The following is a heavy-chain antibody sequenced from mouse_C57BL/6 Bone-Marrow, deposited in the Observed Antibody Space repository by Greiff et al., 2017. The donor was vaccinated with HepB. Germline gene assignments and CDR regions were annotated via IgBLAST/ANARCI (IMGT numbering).Heavy chain of an antibody. D-gene: IGHD2-10*01. CDR1: GYTFTSYW. CDR3: ATAYPWFAY. V-gene: IGHV1-55*01. CDR2: IYPGSGST. Sequence: QVHVKQSGAELVKPGASVKMSCKASGYTFTSYWITWVKQRPGQGLEWIGDIYPGSGSTNYNEKFKSKATLTVDTSSSTAYMQLSSLTSEDSAVYYCATAYPWFAYWGQGTLVTVSA. J-gene: IGHJ3*01.